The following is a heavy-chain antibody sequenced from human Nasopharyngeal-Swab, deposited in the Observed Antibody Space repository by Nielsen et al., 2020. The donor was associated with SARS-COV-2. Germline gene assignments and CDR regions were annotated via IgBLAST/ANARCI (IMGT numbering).Heavy chain of an antibody. CDR2: ISASGSST. J-gene: IGHJ6*02. CDR1: GSTFRRCS. Sequence: GEPLKISCAATGSTFRRCSMSWVRQAPGEGLEWVSAISASGSSTYYADSVKGRFTISRDNSQNTLYLQMSSLRVEDTAVYYCAKESGSYLYYYYGMDVWGQGTTVTVSS. V-gene: IGHV3-23*01. CDR3: AKESGSYLYYYYGMDV. D-gene: IGHD1-26*01.